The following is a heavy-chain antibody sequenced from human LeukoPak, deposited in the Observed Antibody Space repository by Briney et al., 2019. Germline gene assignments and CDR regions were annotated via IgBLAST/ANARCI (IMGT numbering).Heavy chain of an antibody. CDR3: ARDSYCSTTSCYDALEI. CDR1: GGSFRDYY. CDR2: IYHSGST. V-gene: IGHV4-4*07. D-gene: IGHD2-2*01. Sequence: SETLSLTCAVYGGSFRDYYWSWIRQPAGKGLEWIGRIYHSGSTNYNPSLKSRVTMSVDTSKNQFSLKMTSVTAADTAVYYCARDSYCSTTSCYDALEIWGQGTMVTVSS. J-gene: IGHJ3*02.